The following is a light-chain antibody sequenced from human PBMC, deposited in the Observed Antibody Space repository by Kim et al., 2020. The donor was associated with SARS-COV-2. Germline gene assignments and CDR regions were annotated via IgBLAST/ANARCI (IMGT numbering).Light chain of an antibody. CDR3: QQSYDWPPLT. CDR2: DAA. CDR1: QTINNK. V-gene: IGKV3-15*01. J-gene: IGKJ1*01. Sequence: SPGERATLSCRARQTINNKLVWYQQKPGQAPRLLIYDAATRATGGPARLIGSGSETDFSLTISSLQSEDFAVYYCQQSYDWPPLTFGQGTKVDIK.